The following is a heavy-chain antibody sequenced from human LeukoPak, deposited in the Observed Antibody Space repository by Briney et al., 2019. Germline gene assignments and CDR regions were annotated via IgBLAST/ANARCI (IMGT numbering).Heavy chain of an antibody. V-gene: IGHV1-8*02. CDR1: GYAFTSYY. CDR3: ARAPRNTMVRGVPRYYFDY. J-gene: IGHJ4*02. D-gene: IGHD3-10*01. CDR2: MNPNSGNT. Sequence: ASVKVSCKASGYAFTSYYMHWVRQAPGQGLEWMGWMNPNSGNTGYAQKFQGRVTMTRNTSISTAYMELSSLRSEDTAVYYCARAPRNTMVRGVPRYYFDYWGQGTLVTVSS.